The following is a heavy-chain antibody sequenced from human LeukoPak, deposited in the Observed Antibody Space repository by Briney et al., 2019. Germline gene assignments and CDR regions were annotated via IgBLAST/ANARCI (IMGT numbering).Heavy chain of an antibody. J-gene: IGHJ6*02. CDR3: ATRGVRAVAVRYYYGMDV. CDR2: IYSGGST. V-gene: IGHV3-53*01. CDR1: GFTVSSNY. Sequence: GGSLRLPCAASGFTVSSNYMSWVRQAPGKGLEWVSVIYSGGSTYYADSVKGRFTISRDNSKNTLYLQMNSLRAEDTAVYYCATRGVRAVAVRYYYGMDVWGQGTTVTVSS. D-gene: IGHD6-19*01.